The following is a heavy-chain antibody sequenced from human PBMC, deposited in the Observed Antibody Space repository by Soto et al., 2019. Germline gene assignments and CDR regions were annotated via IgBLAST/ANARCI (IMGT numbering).Heavy chain of an antibody. J-gene: IGHJ4*02. CDR2: IYDTGNT. CDR3: ARSGRPLTEFHS. V-gene: IGHV4-31*03. D-gene: IGHD6-25*01. CDR1: GGSINSGDSY. Sequence: QVQLQESGPGLVEPSQTLSLTCSVSGGSINSGDSYWNWIRQNPGKGVEWIGFIYDTGNTYCNPTPRSRCSMSLATSENQFSLKLSSVTAADTAVYYSARSGRPLTEFHSWGQGILVTVSS.